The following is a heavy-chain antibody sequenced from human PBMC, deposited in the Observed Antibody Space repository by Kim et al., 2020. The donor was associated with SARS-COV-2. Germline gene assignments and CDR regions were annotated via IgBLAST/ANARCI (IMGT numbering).Heavy chain of an antibody. Sequence: GGSLRLYCAASGFTFSNAWMSWVRQAPGKGLEWVGRIKSKTDGGTTDYAAPVKGRFTISRDDSKNTLYLQMNSLKTEDTAVYECTTGEGYDSSGYFGWVGKYYYYGMDVWGQGTTVTVSS. CDR1: GFTFSNAW. CDR3: TTGEGYDSSGYFGWVGKYYYYGMDV. J-gene: IGHJ6*02. CDR2: IKSKTDGGTT. D-gene: IGHD3-22*01. V-gene: IGHV3-15*01.